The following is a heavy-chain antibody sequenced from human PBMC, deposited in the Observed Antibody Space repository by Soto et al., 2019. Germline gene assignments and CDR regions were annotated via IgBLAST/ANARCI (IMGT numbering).Heavy chain of an antibody. J-gene: IGHJ4*02. CDR3: ARLFGGYFDS. CDR1: GFSLTTSGVG. D-gene: IGHD3-16*01. V-gene: IGHV2-5*02. CDR2: IYWDDDK. Sequence: QITLKESGPTLVKPTQPLTLTCTFSGFSLTTSGVGVAWIHQSPGKALEWLALIYWDDDKRYSPPLKSRLTIPKDTSKSLVVFIISNMAPVDAATYYCARLFGGYFDSWGQGTLVTVSS.